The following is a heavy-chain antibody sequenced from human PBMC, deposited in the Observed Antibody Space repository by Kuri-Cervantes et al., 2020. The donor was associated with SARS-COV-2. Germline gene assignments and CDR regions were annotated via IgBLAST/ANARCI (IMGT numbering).Heavy chain of an antibody. CDR1: GGSFSGYY. CDR2: INHSGST. J-gene: IGHJ5*02. V-gene: IGHV4-34*01. D-gene: IGHD2-2*01. CDR3: ARGFEDCSSTSCYPGGFDP. Sequence: SQTLSLTCAVYGGSFSGYYWSWIRQPPGKGLEWIGEINHSGSTNYNPSLKSRVTISVDTSKNQFSLKLSSVTAADTAVYYCARGFEDCSSTSCYPGGFDPWGQGTRVTGYS.